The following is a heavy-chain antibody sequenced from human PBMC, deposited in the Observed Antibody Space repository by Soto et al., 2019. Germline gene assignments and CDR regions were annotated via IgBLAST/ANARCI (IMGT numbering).Heavy chain of an antibody. Sequence: SVKVSCKASGGTFSSYAISWVRQAPGQGLEWMGGIIPIFGTANYAQKFQGRVTITADESTSTAYMELSSLRSEDTAVYYCARDMRGLGPGRGGYYGMDVWGQGTTVTVSS. D-gene: IGHD3-10*01. V-gene: IGHV1-69*13. CDR2: IIPIFGTA. J-gene: IGHJ6*02. CDR3: ARDMRGLGPGRGGYYGMDV. CDR1: GGTFSSYA.